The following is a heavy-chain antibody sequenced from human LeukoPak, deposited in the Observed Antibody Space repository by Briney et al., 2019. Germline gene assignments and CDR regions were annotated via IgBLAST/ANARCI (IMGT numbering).Heavy chain of an antibody. J-gene: IGHJ4*02. V-gene: IGHV1-18*01. D-gene: IGHD7-27*01. CDR3: ARDAKWGFDY. Sequence: ASVTVSFTASGYTFTIYGISWVRQAPGQGLEWMGWISAYNGNTTYAQKLQGRVTMTTDTSTSTAYMELRSLRSDDTAVYYCARDAKWGFDYWGQGTLVTVSS. CDR2: ISAYNGNT. CDR1: GYTFTIYG.